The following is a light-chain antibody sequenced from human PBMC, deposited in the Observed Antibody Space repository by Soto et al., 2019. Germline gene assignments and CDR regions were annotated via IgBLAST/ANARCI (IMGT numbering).Light chain of an antibody. CDR2: HAS. CDR1: QSVSNN. V-gene: IGKV3-15*01. CDR3: QQYNEWPLT. J-gene: IGKJ4*01. Sequence: EIVLTQSPATLSVSPGERATLSCRASQSVSNNLAWYQQKSGQAPRLLIYHASTRATGIPARFSGSGSGTELTLTIRSLQSEDFAVYYCQQYNEWPLTFGGGTKVEIK.